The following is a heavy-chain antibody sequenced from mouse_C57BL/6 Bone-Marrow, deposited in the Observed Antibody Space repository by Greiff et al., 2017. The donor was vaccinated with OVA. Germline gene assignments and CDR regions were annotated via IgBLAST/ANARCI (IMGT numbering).Heavy chain of an antibody. CDR2: IYPRSGNT. CDR3: ARDDYPYYVDY. CDR1: GYTFTSYG. D-gene: IGHD2-4*01. V-gene: IGHV1-81*01. J-gene: IGHJ2*01. Sequence: VHLVESGAELARPGASVKLSCKASGYTFTSYGISWVKQRTGQGLEWIGEIYPRSGNTYYNEKFKGEATLTADKSSSTAYMELRSLTSEGSEVYICARDDYPYYVDYWGQDTTLTVSS.